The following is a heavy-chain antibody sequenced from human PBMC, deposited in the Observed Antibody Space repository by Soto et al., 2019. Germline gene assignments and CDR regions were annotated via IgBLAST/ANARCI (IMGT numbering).Heavy chain of an antibody. CDR2: IYYRGYT. CDR1: GDSISGSNYY. CDR3: ARHMYSYDSSGPSWFFDY. D-gene: IGHD3-22*01. Sequence: LSLTCSVSGDSISGSNYYWGWIRQPPGKGLEWIGSIYYRGYTYYNPSLKSRVTVSVDTSKEQFSLRLSSVTATDTSIYYCARHMYSYDSSGPSWFFDYWGQGALVTVSS. J-gene: IGHJ4*02. V-gene: IGHV4-39*01.